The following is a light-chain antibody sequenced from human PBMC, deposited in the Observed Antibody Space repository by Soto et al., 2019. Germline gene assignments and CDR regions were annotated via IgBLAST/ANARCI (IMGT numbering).Light chain of an antibody. CDR2: DAS. V-gene: IGKV3-11*01. CDR1: QSVSSY. J-gene: IGKJ1*01. Sequence: ERVLISAPAAPFIKTREKDNLSCRASQSVSSYLAWYQQKPGQAPRLLIYDASNRATGIPARFSGSGSGTDFTLTICSLEPEDFAVYYCQQRSNWRWTFGQGTKVDIK. CDR3: QQRSNWRWT.